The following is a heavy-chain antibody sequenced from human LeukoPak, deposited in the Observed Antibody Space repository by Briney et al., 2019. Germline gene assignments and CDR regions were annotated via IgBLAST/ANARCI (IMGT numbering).Heavy chain of an antibody. V-gene: IGHV4-59*01. CDR3: ARSRIAAAGTEDY. CDR2: IYYSGST. CDR1: GGSISSYY. Sequence: KPSETLSLTCTVSGGSISSYYWSWIRQPPGKGLEWIGYIYYSGSTNYNPSLKSRVTISVDTSKNQFSLKLSSVTAADTAVYYCARSRIAAAGTEDYWGQGTLATVSS. D-gene: IGHD6-13*01. J-gene: IGHJ4*02.